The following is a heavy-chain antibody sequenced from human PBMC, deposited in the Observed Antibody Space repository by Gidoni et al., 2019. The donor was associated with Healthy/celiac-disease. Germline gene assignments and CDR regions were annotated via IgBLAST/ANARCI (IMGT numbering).Heavy chain of an antibody. CDR2: IYYSGST. CDR3: AKRGPYYYYGMDV. CDR1: GGSISSSSYY. V-gene: IGHV4-39*01. J-gene: IGHJ6*02. Sequence: QLQLQESGPGLVKPSETLSLPCTVSGGSISSSSYYWGWIRQPPGKGLEWIGSIYYSGSTYYNPSLKSRVTISVDTSKNQFSLKLSSVTAADTAVYYCAKRGPYYYYGMDVWGQGTTVTVSS.